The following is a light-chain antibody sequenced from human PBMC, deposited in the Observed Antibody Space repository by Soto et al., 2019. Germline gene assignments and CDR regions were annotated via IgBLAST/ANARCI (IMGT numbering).Light chain of an antibody. J-gene: IGKJ1*01. CDR3: QHYGRSRA. Sequence: DTVLTQSPGTLSLSPGERATLSCRASQNVGNNNLAWYQQRPGQGPRLLIYGASNRATGIPDRFSGSGSGTDFTLSISRLEPEDLAVYYCQHYGRSRAFGQGTTVEIK. CDR2: GAS. CDR1: QNVGNNN. V-gene: IGKV3-20*01.